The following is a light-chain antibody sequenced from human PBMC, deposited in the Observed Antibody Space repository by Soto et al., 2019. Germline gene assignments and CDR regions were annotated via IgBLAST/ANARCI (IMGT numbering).Light chain of an antibody. CDR2: KND. Sequence: QSVLTQPPSASGTPGQRVTISCSGSSSNIGNNYVHWYQQLPGTAPKLLIHKNDQRPSGVADRFSASKSGTSASLVISGLRSEDEADYYCAAWDDNLSGYVFGIGTKLTVL. J-gene: IGLJ1*01. CDR3: AAWDDNLSGYV. V-gene: IGLV1-47*01. CDR1: SSNIGNNY.